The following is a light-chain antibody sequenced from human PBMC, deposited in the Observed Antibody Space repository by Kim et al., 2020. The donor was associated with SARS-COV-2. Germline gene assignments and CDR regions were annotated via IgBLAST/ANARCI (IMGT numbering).Light chain of an antibody. V-gene: IGKV3-11*01. Sequence: EIVLTQSPATLSLSLGERATLSCRASQRVSSDLAWYQQKPGQAPRLLIYDASNRATDIPARFSGSGYGTDFTLTISSLEAEDFAVYYCQQRSNWIWTFGQGNKVDIK. CDR3: QQRSNWIWT. CDR1: QRVSSD. CDR2: DAS. J-gene: IGKJ1*01.